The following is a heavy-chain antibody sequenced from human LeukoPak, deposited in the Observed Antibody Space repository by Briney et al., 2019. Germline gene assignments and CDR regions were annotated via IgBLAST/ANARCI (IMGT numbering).Heavy chain of an antibody. CDR2: IWYDGSNK. Sequence: GGSLRLSCAASGFTFSSYGMHWVRQAPGKGLEWVAVIWYDGSNKYYADSVKGRFTISRDNSKNTLYLQMNSLRAEDTAVYYCAGPYCSSTSCYDYYYYGMDVWGKGTTVTVSS. J-gene: IGHJ6*04. V-gene: IGHV3-33*01. D-gene: IGHD2-2*01. CDR1: GFTFSSYG. CDR3: AGPYCSSTSCYDYYYYGMDV.